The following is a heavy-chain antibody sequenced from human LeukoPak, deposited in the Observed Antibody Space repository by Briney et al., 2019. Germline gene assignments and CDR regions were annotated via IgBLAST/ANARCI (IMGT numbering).Heavy chain of an antibody. Sequence: SETLSLTCTVSNVSFNNSYWTWIRQPPGKGLEYIGYIYHSGSTNYNPSLKSRVTISVDMSKNQFSLKLSSVTAADTAVYYCARVGRGSYYLGAFDIWGQGTMVTVSS. CDR1: NVSFNNSY. D-gene: IGHD1-26*01. CDR3: ARVGRGSYYLGAFDI. V-gene: IGHV4-59*01. J-gene: IGHJ3*02. CDR2: IYHSGST.